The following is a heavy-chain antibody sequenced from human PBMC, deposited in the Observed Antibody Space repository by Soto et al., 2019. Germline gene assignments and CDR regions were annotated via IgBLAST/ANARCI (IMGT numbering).Heavy chain of an antibody. CDR3: ARPDFGSGSYPDY. J-gene: IGHJ4*02. D-gene: IGHD3-10*01. CDR1: GFTFSSYA. CDR2: ISYDGSNK. Sequence: QVQLVESGGGVVQPGRSLRLSCTASGFTFSSYAMHWVRQAPGKGLEWVAVISYDGSNKYYADSVKGRFTISRDNSKNTLRLRMNSLRAEDTAVYYGARPDFGSGSYPDYWGQGALVTVSS. V-gene: IGHV3-30-3*01.